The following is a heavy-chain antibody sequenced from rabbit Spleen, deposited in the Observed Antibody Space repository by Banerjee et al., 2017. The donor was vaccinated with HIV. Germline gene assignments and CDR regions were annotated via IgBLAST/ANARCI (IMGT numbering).Heavy chain of an antibody. CDR2: IDPLFGTT. CDR1: GFDFSSYG. J-gene: IGHJ4*01. Sequence: ELVESGGGLVQAGESLKLSCKASGFDFSSYGVSWVRQAPGKGLEWIGYIDPLFGTTYYANWVNGRFTISSHNAQNTLYLQLNSLTAADTATYFCVRGASSSGYYSLWGPGTLVTVS. V-gene: IGHV1S47*01. D-gene: IGHD1-1*01. CDR3: VRGASSSGYYSL.